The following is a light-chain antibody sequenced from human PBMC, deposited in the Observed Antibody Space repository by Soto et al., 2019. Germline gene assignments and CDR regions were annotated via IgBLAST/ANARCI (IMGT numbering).Light chain of an antibody. CDR1: QSVSSS. CDR2: DTS. V-gene: IGKV3-15*01. Sequence: EIVVTQSPATLSVSPGERVTLSCRASQSVSSSLAWYQQRPGQAPRLLIYDTSTRAAGIAARFSGSGSGTEFTLTLSSLQSEDSAVYYCQQYVEWPPGAFGQGTTVEIK. CDR3: QQYVEWPPGA. J-gene: IGKJ1*01.